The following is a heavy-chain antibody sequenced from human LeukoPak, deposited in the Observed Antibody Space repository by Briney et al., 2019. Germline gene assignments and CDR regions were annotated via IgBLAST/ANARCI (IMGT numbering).Heavy chain of an antibody. D-gene: IGHD2-15*01. Sequence: ASVKVSCKASGYTFTSYYMHWVRQAPGQGLEWMGIINPSGGSTSYAQKFQGRVTMTTDTSTSTAYMELRSLRSDDTAVYYCATSPPLAALPYYMDVWGKGTTVTISS. V-gene: IGHV1-46*01. CDR2: INPSGGST. CDR3: ATSPPLAALPYYMDV. CDR1: GYTFTSYY. J-gene: IGHJ6*03.